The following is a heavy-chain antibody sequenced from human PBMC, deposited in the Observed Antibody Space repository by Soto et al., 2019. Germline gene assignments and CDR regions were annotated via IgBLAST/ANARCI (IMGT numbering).Heavy chain of an antibody. V-gene: IGHV1-3*01. CDR2: INAGNGNT. Sequence: GASVKVSCKASGYTFSSYGINWVRQAPGQRLEWMGWINAGNGNTKYSQNFQGRVTITRDTSASTAYMELSSPRSEDTAVYYCARAPPYPLAFDIWGQGTMVTVSS. CDR1: GYTFSSYG. J-gene: IGHJ3*02. CDR3: ARAPPYPLAFDI.